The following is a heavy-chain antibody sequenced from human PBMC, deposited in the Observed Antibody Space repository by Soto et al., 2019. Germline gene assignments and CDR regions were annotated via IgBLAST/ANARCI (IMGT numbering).Heavy chain of an antibody. CDR1: GYTFTSYG. CDR2: ISAYNGNT. J-gene: IGHJ4*02. D-gene: IGHD3-9*01. V-gene: IGHV1-18*01. CDR3: ARGLPLLRYFDWLSYPFDY. Sequence: GASVKVSCKASGYTFTSYGISWVRQAPGQGLEWMGWISAYNGNTNYAQKLQGRVTMTTDTSTSTAYMELRSLRSDDTAVYYCARGLPLLRYFDWLSYPFDYWGQGTLVTVS.